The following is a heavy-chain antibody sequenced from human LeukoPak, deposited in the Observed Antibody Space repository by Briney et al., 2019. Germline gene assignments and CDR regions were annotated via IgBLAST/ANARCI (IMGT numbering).Heavy chain of an antibody. CDR1: GGSISSSSYY. CDR2: IYYSGST. J-gene: IGHJ5*02. V-gene: IGHV4-39*01. Sequence: PSETLSLTCTVSGGSISSSSYYWGWIRQPPGKGLEWIGSIYYSGSTYYNPSLKSRVTIPVDTSKNQFSLKLSSVTAADTAVYYCARLVVRGDWFDPWGQGTLVTVSS. CDR3: ARLVVRGDWFDP. D-gene: IGHD3-10*01.